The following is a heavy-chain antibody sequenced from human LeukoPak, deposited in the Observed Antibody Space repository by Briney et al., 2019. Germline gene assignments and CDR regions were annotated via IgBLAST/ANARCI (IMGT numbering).Heavy chain of an antibody. CDR1: GFTFSSFA. J-gene: IGHJ4*02. CDR3: AKDGVPD. CDR2: ISSSGSGT. D-gene: IGHD2-2*01. Sequence: PGGSLRLSCAASGFTFSSFAMSWVRQAPGKGLEWVSTISSSGSGTYYADSVKGRFTISRDNAKNTLYLQMNTLRVEDTAVYYCAKDGVPDWGQGTLVTVSS. V-gene: IGHV3-23*01.